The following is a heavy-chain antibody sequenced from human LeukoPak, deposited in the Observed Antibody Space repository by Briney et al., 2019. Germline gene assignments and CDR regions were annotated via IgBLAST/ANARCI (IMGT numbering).Heavy chain of an antibody. Sequence: GGSLRLSCAASGFPFSTYAMHWVRQAPGKGLEWVAVILYDGSNQYYADSVKGRFTISRDNSKNTLYLQMDSLRTEDTAVYYCARGFEGPSEFDFWGQGTLVTISS. CDR1: GFPFSTYA. V-gene: IGHV3-30-3*01. J-gene: IGHJ4*02. CDR2: ILYDGSNQ. CDR3: ARGFEGPSEFDF. D-gene: IGHD3-9*01.